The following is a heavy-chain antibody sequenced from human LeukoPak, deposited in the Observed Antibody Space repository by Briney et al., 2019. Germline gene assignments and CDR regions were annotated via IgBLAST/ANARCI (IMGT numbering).Heavy chain of an antibody. J-gene: IGHJ4*02. CDR1: GFTFSTYI. CDR2: ISSSSSYI. Sequence: GGSLRLSCAVSGFTFSTYIMNWVRQAPGKGLEWVSSISSSSSYIYYADSVKGRFTISRDNAKNTVYLQMNSLRAEDTAVYYCIRSRSGSYGYFDYWGQGTLVTVSS. V-gene: IGHV3-21*01. D-gene: IGHD3-10*01. CDR3: IRSRSGSYGYFDY.